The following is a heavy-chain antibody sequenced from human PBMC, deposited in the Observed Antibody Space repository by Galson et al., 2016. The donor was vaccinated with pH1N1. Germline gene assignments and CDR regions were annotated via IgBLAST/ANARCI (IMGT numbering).Heavy chain of an antibody. CDR1: GYTFTDYY. J-gene: IGHJ4*02. D-gene: IGHD5-24*01. V-gene: IGHV1-2*04. CDR2: INPNSGGT. Sequence: SVKVSCKASGYTFTDYYMHWVRQAPGQGLEWMGWINPNSGGTHYAQTFQAWVPLTRDTSISTAYMELSRLRSDDTAVYYCAKGYILDYWGQGTLVTVSS. CDR3: AKGYILDY.